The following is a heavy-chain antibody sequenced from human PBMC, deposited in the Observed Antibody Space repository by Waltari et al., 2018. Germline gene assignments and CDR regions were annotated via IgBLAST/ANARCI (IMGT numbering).Heavy chain of an antibody. J-gene: IGHJ4*02. Sequence: QVQLVQSGAEVKKPGASVKVSCKASGYTFTSYPMPWVRQAPGQGLEWMGIINPSGGSTSYAQKFQGRVTMTRDTSTSTVYMELSSLRSEDTAVYYCACRGEEASFDYWGQGTLVTVSS. CDR2: INPSGGST. D-gene: IGHD2-21*01. CDR3: ACRGEEASFDY. V-gene: IGHV1-46*01. CDR1: GYTFTSYP.